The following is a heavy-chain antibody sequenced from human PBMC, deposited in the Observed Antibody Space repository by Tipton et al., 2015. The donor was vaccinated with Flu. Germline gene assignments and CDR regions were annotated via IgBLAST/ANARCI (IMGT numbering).Heavy chain of an antibody. V-gene: IGHV3-23*01. CDR2: ISGDGYTE. CDR1: GFPFRNFA. CDR3: ASQPLAIMLGRIPRYHGLDV. Sequence: SLRLSCAASGFPFRNFAMNWVRQAPRKGLEWVAAISGDGYTEYYADSEPGRFTITRDNSKNMVFLQMVRLRAEDTGVYYCASQPLAIMLGRIPRYHGLDVWGPGTTVIVSS. D-gene: IGHD5-24*01. J-gene: IGHJ6*02.